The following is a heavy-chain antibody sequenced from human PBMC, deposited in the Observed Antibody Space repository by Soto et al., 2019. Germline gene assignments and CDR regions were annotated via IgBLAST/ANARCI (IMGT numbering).Heavy chain of an antibody. D-gene: IGHD3-10*01. J-gene: IGHJ4*02. V-gene: IGHV4-4*07. Sequence: QVQLQESGPGLVKPSETLSLTCTVSGGSISSYYWSWIRQPAGKGLEWIGRIYTSGGTNYNPSLKSRVTMSVDTSKNQFSLKLSSVTAADTAVYYCARDSGVWFGELHRFDYWGQGTLVTVSS. CDR1: GGSISSYY. CDR3: ARDSGVWFGELHRFDY. CDR2: IYTSGGT.